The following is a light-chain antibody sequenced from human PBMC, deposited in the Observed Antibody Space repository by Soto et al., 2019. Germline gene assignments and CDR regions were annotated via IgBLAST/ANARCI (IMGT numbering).Light chain of an antibody. J-gene: IGLJ1*01. CDR1: SSDVGSYNY. CDR3: SSYTSSSTLYV. V-gene: IGLV2-14*01. CDR2: EVT. Sequence: QSALTQPPSASGSPGQSITISCTGTSSDVGSYNYVSWYQQHPGKAPKLIIYEVTNRPSGVSNRFSGSKSGNTASLTISGLQAEDEADYYCSSYTSSSTLYVFGTGTKVTVL.